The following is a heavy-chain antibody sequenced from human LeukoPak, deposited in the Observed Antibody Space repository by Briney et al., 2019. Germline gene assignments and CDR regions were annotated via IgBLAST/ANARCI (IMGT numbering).Heavy chain of an antibody. V-gene: IGHV3-30-3*01. CDR3: ARDLVGYGGGFDY. CDR1: GFTFSSYN. CDR2: ISYDGSEK. D-gene: IGHD5-12*01. J-gene: IGHJ4*02. Sequence: PGGSLRLSCAASGFTFSSYNMHWVRQAPGKGLEWVAVISYDGSEKYYADSVKGRFTISRDNSKNTPYLQMNSLRAEDTALYYCARDLVGYGGGFDYWGQGTLVTVSS.